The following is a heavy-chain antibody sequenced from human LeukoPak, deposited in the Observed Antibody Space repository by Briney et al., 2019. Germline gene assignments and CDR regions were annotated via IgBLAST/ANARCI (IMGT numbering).Heavy chain of an antibody. CDR2: IVSSGSVK. J-gene: IGHJ4*02. Sequence: GGSLRLSCTVSEFAFSDYYMSWIRQAPGKGLEWVSYIVSSGSVKYYADSVKGRFTISRDNAKNSLYLQMNSLRAEDTAVYYCARDGSGSYSASFDYWGQGTLVTLSS. V-gene: IGHV3-11*04. D-gene: IGHD3-10*01. CDR1: EFAFSDYY. CDR3: ARDGSGSYSASFDY.